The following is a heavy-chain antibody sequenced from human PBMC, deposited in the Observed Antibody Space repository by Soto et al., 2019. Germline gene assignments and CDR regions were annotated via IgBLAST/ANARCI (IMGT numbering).Heavy chain of an antibody. J-gene: IGHJ6*02. CDR2: ISGSGGST. CDR1: GFTFSSYA. V-gene: IGHV3-23*01. Sequence: EVQLLESGGGLVQPGGSLRLSCAASGFTFSSYAMSWVRQAPGKGLEWVSAISGSGGSTYYADSVKGRFTISRDNSKNTLYLQMNSLRAEDTAVYYCAKCDFRGAAAAGTGHYYYYGMDVWGQGTTVTVSS. CDR3: AKCDFRGAAAAGTGHYYYYGMDV. D-gene: IGHD6-13*01.